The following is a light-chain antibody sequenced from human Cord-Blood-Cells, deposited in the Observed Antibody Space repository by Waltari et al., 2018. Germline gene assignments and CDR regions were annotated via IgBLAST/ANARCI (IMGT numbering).Light chain of an antibody. V-gene: IGLV2-14*01. Sequence: QSALTHPASVSGSPGQSITISCTGTSSDVGGYNYVSWYQQQPGKAPKLMIYEVSNRPSGVSNRFSGSKSGNTASLTISGLHAGDEADYYCSSYTSSSTYVFGTGTKVTVL. CDR3: SSYTSSSTYV. J-gene: IGLJ1*01. CDR2: EVS. CDR1: SSDVGGYNY.